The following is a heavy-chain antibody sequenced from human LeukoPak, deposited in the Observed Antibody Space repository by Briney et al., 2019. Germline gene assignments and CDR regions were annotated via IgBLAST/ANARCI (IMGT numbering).Heavy chain of an antibody. CDR2: ISSSSSYI. CDR1: GFTFSSYS. V-gene: IGHV3-21*04. Sequence: GGSLRLSCAASGFTFSSYSMNWVRQAPGKGLEWVSAISSSSSYIYYPDSVKGRFTISRDNARNSLYLQMNSLRAEDTATYYCARITGSGSYRTEVRDKLDNHYMDVWGKGTTVTVSS. J-gene: IGHJ6*03. CDR3: ARITGSGSYRTEVRDKLDNHYMDV. D-gene: IGHD3-10*01.